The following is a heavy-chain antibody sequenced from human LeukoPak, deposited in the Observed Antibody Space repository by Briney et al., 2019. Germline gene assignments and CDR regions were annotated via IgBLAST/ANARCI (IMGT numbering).Heavy chain of an antibody. D-gene: IGHD3-22*01. CDR2: IGASGADT. CDR3: ARRPRDTSVYYLGAFLD. Sequence: GGSLRLSCAASGFTFTNYAMNWVRQAPGKGLEWVSVIGASGADTYYSDSVKGRFTVSRDNSKNTLFLQMSSLRAEDTAVYFCARRPRDTSVYYLGAFLDCGQGTTVTVSS. J-gene: IGHJ3*01. CDR1: GFTFTNYA. V-gene: IGHV3-23*01.